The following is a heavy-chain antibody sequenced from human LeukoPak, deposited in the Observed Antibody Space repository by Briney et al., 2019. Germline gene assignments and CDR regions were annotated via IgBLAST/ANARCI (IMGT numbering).Heavy chain of an antibody. CDR2: IYYSGST. J-gene: IGHJ5*02. CDR3: ASSETPWELLGSWFDP. Sequence: SETLSLTCTVSGGSISSSSYYWGWIRQPPGKGLEWIGSIYYSGSTYYNPSLKSRVTISVDTSKNQFSLKLSSVTAADTAVYYCASSETPWELLGSWFDPWGQGTLVTVSS. D-gene: IGHD1-26*01. CDR1: GGSISSSSYY. V-gene: IGHV4-39*01.